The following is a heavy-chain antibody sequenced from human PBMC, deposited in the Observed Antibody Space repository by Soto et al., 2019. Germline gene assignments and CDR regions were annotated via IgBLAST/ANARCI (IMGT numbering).Heavy chain of an antibody. Sequence: ASVKVSCKVSGYTLTELSMHWVRQAPGKGLEWMGGFDPEDGETIYAQKFQGRVTMTEDTSTDTAYMELSSLRSEDTAVYYCATAAGYGSGSYYHYGMDVWGQGTTVTAP. CDR2: FDPEDGET. CDR3: ATAAGYGSGSYYHYGMDV. V-gene: IGHV1-24*01. D-gene: IGHD3-10*01. CDR1: GYTLTELS. J-gene: IGHJ6*02.